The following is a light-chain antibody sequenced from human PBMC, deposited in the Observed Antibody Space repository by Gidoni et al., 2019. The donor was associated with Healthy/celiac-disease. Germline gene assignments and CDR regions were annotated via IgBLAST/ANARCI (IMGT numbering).Light chain of an antibody. Sequence: SQFTQSPSFLSASVGDRATVTRRARLGISSYLDWYPQKPGKAPTLLIYAASTLQSRVPSRLSGSGSETEFTHTICSLQPEDFATYYCQQLNSYPPTFXPXTKVXIK. CDR3: QQLNSYPPT. V-gene: IGKV1-9*01. J-gene: IGKJ3*01. CDR2: AAS. CDR1: LGISSY.